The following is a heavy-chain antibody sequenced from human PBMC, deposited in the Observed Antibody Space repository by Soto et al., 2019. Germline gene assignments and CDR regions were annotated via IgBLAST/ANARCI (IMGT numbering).Heavy chain of an antibody. CDR2: INSDGSST. CDR1: GFTFSSYW. Sequence: EVQLVESGGGLVQPGGSLRLSCAASGFTFSSYWMHWVRQAPEKGLMWVSHINSDGSSTTYADSVKGRFTISRDNAKNMLFLQMNSLRADDTAVYYCVRDDVGVGIDSWGRGTLVTVSS. CDR3: VRDDVGVGIDS. V-gene: IGHV3-74*01. J-gene: IGHJ4*02. D-gene: IGHD1-26*01.